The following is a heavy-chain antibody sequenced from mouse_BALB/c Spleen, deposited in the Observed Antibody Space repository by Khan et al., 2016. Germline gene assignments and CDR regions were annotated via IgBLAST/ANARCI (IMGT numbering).Heavy chain of an antibody. Sequence: EVQLQESGPDLVKPSQSLSLTCTVTGYSITSGSSWHWIRQFPGNKLEWLGYIHYSGSTNYTPSLKSRISISRATSKNPFFLQLNSVTTEDTTTYYCTSPYYCNHYFDYWGQGTTLTVAS. CDR2: IHYSGST. CDR1: GYSITSGSS. V-gene: IGHV3-1*02. J-gene: IGHJ2*01. CDR3: TSPYYCNHYFDY. D-gene: IGHD2-10*01.